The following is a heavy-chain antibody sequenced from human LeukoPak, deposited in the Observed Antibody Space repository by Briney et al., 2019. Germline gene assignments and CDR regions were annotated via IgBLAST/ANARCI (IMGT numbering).Heavy chain of an antibody. J-gene: IGHJ5*02. V-gene: IGHV4-34*01. CDR1: GGSFSGYY. D-gene: IGHD4-17*01. CDR2: INHSGST. Sequence: PSETLSLTCAVYGGSFSGYYWSWIRQPPGKGLEWIGGINHSGSTNYNPSLKSRVTISVDTSKNQFSLKLSSVTAADTAVYYCARHMTTVTFNWFDPWGQGTLVTVSS. CDR3: ARHMTTVTFNWFDP.